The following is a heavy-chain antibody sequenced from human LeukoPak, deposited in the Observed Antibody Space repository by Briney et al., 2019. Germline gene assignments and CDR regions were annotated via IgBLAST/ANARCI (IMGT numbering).Heavy chain of an antibody. J-gene: IGHJ6*04. D-gene: IGHD3-10*02. Sequence: GGSLRLSCAASGFTFSSHWMNWVRQAPGKGLEWVSYISSSGSTIYYADSVKGRFTISRDNAKNSLYLQMNSLRAEDTAVYYCAELGITMIGGVWGKGTTVTISS. V-gene: IGHV3-48*03. CDR2: ISSSGSTI. CDR3: AELGITMIGGV. CDR1: GFTFSSHW.